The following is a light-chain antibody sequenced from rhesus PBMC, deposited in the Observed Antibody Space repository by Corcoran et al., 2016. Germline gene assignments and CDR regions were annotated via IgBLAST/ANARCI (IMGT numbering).Light chain of an antibody. V-gene: IGKV1-22*01. Sequence: DIQMTQSPSSLSASVGHTVTITCRASQSISSWLAWYQQKPGKAPKLLIYKAASLQSGVPSRFSGRGSGTDFTLTISSLQSEDFSTYYCQQGNSNPRTFGQGTKVEIK. CDR1: QSISSW. CDR2: KAA. CDR3: QQGNSNPRT. J-gene: IGKJ1*01.